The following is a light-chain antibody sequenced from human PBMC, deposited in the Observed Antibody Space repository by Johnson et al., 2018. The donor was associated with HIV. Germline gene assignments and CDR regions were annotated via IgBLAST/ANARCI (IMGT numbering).Light chain of an antibody. J-gene: IGLJ1*01. Sequence: QSVLTQPPSASGTPGQRVTISCSGSSSNIGSNTVNWYQQLPGTAPKLLIYRNNQRPSGVPDRFSGSKSGTSASLAISGLQTGDEADYYCGTWDSGLSAHYVFGTGTRVTVL. CDR3: GTWDSGLSAHYV. CDR2: RNN. V-gene: IGLV1-44*01. CDR1: SSNIGSNT.